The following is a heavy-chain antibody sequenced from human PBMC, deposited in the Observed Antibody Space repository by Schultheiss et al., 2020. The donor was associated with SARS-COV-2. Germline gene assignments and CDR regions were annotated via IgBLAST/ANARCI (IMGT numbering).Heavy chain of an antibody. V-gene: IGHV4-59*12. CDR3: ARDRDGLAAAGTRSPEEEYFQH. CDR2: IYYSGST. CDR1: GGSISSYY. D-gene: IGHD6-13*01. J-gene: IGHJ1*01. Sequence: SETLSLTCTVSGGSISSYYWSWIRQPPGKGLEWIGYIYYSGSTNYNPSLKSRVTISVDTSKNQFSLKLSSVTAADTAVYYCARDRDGLAAAGTRSPEEEYFQHWGQGTLVTVSS.